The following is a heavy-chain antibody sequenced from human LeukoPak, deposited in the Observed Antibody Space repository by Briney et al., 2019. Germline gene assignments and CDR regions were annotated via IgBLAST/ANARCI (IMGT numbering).Heavy chain of an antibody. V-gene: IGHV3-23*01. Sequence: QPSETLSLTCAAYGGSFSGYYWSWVRQAPGKGLEWVSAISGSGGSTYYADSVKGRFTISRDNSKNTLYLQMNSLRAEDTAVYYCAKPAISSSGWYYDYWGQGTLVTVSS. J-gene: IGHJ4*02. CDR1: GGSFSGYY. CDR2: ISGSGGST. D-gene: IGHD6-19*01. CDR3: AKPAISSSGWYYDY.